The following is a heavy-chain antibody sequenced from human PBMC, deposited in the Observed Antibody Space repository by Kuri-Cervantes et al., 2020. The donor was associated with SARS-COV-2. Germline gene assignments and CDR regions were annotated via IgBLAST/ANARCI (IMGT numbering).Heavy chain of an antibody. V-gene: IGHV4-34*01. Sequence: SETLSLTCAVYGGSFSGYYWSWIRQPPGKGLEWIGEINHSGSTNYNPSLKSRVTISVDTSKNQFSLKLSSVTAADTAVYYCARVWGWSGYYFHYSMDVWGQGTTVTVSS. CDR2: INHSGST. CDR1: GGSFSGYY. J-gene: IGHJ6*02. CDR3: ARVWGWSGYYFHYSMDV. D-gene: IGHD3-3*01.